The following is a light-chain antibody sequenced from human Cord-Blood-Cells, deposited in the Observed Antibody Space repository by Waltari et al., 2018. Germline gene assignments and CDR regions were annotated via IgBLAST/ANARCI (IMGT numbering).Light chain of an antibody. CDR2: AAS. CDR1: QSVSSY. J-gene: IGKJ2*01. V-gene: IGKV3-11*01. Sequence: EIVFTQSPATLSLSPGERATLSCRASQSVSSYLAWYQQKPGQAPRLLSYAASNMATGIPATISGSESGTDFTLTISSLEPKDFAVYYCQQRSNWPPYTFGQGTKLEIK. CDR3: QQRSNWPPYT.